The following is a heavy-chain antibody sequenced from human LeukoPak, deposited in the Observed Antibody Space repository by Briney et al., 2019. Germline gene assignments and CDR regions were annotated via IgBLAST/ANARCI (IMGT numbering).Heavy chain of an antibody. CDR1: GGSISSDSYY. CDR3: ARPQRDSYINFDY. V-gene: IGHV4-39*01. J-gene: IGHJ4*02. Sequence: PSETLSLTCTVSGGSISSDSYYWGWIRQPPGKGLEWIGTIYYGGTTFYNPSLKSRVTISINTSKNQFSLKLSSVTAADTAIYYCARPQRDSYINFDYWGQGTLVTVSS. CDR2: IYYGGTT. D-gene: IGHD5-24*01.